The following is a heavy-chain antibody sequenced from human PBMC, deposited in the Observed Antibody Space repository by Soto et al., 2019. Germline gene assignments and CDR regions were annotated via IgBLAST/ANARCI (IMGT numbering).Heavy chain of an antibody. CDR2: IYYSGST. Sequence: QLQLQESGPGLVKPSETLSLTCTVSGGSISSSSYYWGWIRQPPGKGLEWIGSIYYSGSTYYNPSLKSRVAISVDTSKNQFSLKLSSVTAADTAVYYCARGGRTEWLAPLSAFDYWGQGTLVTVSS. V-gene: IGHV4-39*01. CDR3: ARGGRTEWLAPLSAFDY. CDR1: GGSISSSSYY. D-gene: IGHD6-19*01. J-gene: IGHJ4*02.